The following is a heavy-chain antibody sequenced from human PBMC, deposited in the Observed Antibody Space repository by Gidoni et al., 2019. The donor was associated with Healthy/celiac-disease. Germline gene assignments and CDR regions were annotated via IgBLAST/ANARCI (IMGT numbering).Heavy chain of an antibody. D-gene: IGHD6-13*01. J-gene: IGHJ4*02. CDR2: IKQDGSEK. V-gene: IGHV3-7*03. Sequence: EVQLVESGGGLVQPGGSLRLSCADSGLTFSSYVMSWVRQAPGKGLEWVANIKQDGSEKYYVDSVKGRFTISRDNAKNSLYLQMNSLRAEDTAVYYCARDVRGYSTPVDYWGQGTLVTVSS. CDR1: GLTFSSYV. CDR3: ARDVRGYSTPVDY.